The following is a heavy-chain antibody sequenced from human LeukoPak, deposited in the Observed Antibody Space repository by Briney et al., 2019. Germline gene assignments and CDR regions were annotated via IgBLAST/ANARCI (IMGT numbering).Heavy chain of an antibody. CDR3: AKAPTPIAAATVDY. D-gene: IGHD6-13*01. Sequence: PGRSLRLSCAASGFTFSSYGMHWVRQAPGKGLEWVAVISYDGSNKYYADSVKGRFTISRDNSKNTLYLQMNSLRAEDTAVYYCAKAPTPIAAATVDYWGRGTLVTVSS. CDR1: GFTFSSYG. V-gene: IGHV3-30*18. J-gene: IGHJ4*02. CDR2: ISYDGSNK.